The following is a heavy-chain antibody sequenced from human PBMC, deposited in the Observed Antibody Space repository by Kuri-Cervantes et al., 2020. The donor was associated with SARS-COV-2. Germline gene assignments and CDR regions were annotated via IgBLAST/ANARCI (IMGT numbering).Heavy chain of an antibody. Sequence: GSLRLSCTVSGGSISSDSFFWVWIRQPPGKGLEWIGSIYYSGSTYYNPSLKSRVTISVDTSKNQFSLKLSSVTAADTAVYYCARGRRIVVVPAASPPTLSPFDIWGQGTMVTVSS. V-gene: IGHV4-39*01. J-gene: IGHJ3*02. CDR2: IYYSGST. CDR1: GGSISSDSFF. CDR3: ARGRRIVVVPAASPPTLSPFDI. D-gene: IGHD2-2*01.